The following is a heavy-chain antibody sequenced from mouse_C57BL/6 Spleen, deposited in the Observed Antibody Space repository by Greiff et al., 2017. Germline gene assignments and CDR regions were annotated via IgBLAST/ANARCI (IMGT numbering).Heavy chain of an antibody. CDR1: GFNIKDYY. Sequence: VQLQQSGAELVRPGASVKLSCTASGFNIKDYYMHWVKQRPEQGLEWIGRIDPEDGDTEYAPKFQGKATMTADTSSNTAYLQLSSLTSEDTAVYYCTTAITTVVATKGFAYWGQGTLVTVSA. V-gene: IGHV14-1*01. J-gene: IGHJ3*01. D-gene: IGHD1-1*01. CDR3: TTAITTVVATKGFAY. CDR2: IDPEDGDT.